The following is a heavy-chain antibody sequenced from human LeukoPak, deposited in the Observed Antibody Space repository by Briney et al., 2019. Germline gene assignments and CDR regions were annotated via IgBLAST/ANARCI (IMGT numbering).Heavy chain of an antibody. J-gene: IGHJ5*02. CDR2: FDPEDGET. CDR3: ATAVIAAAENWFDP. V-gene: IGHV1-24*01. Sequence: ASVNVSFKVSGYTLTELSMHWVRQAPGKGLEWMGGFDPEDGETIYAQKFQGRVTMTEDTSTDTAYMELSSLRSEDTAVYYCATAVIAAAENWFDPWGQGTLVTVSS. CDR1: GYTLTELS. D-gene: IGHD6-13*01.